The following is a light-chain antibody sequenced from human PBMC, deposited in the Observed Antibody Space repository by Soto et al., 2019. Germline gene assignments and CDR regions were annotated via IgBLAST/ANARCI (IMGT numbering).Light chain of an antibody. CDR3: CSYAGSSTGV. J-gene: IGLJ3*02. V-gene: IGLV2-23*02. Sequence: QSALTQPASVSGSPGQSITISCTGTSSDAGSYNLVSWYQQHPGKAPKLMIYEVSKRPSGVSNRFSGSKSGNTASLTISGLQAEDEADYYCCSYAGSSTGVFGGGTKLTVL. CDR2: EVS. CDR1: SSDAGSYNL.